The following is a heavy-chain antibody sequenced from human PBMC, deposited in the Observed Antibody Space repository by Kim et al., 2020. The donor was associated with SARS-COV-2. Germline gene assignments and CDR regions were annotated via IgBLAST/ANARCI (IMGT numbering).Heavy chain of an antibody. V-gene: IGHV3-48*02. J-gene: IGHJ4*02. CDR2: ISSSSSTI. Sequence: GGSLRLSCAASGFTFSSYSMNWVRQAPGKGLEWVSYISSSSSTIYYADSVKGRFTISRDNAKNSLYLQMNSLRDEDTAVYYCARDLSGVVAGQLFTDFWGQGTMVTVSS. D-gene: IGHD6-19*01. CDR1: GFTFSSYS. CDR3: ARDLSGVVAGQLFTDF.